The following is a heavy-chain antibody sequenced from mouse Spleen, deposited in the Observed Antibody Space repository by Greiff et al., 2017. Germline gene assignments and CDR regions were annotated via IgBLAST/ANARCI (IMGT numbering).Heavy chain of an antibody. CDR3: ARHEGWGSSYDWYFDV. V-gene: IGHV1-62-2*01. CDR2: FYPGSGSI. Sequence: QVQLQQSGAELVKPGASVKLSCKASGYTFTEYTIHWVKQRSGQGLEWIGWFYPGSGSIKYNEKFKDKATLTADKSSSTVYMELRRLTSEDSAVYFCARHEGWGSSYDWYFDVWGAGTTVTVSS. J-gene: IGHJ1*01. CDR1: GYTFTEYT. D-gene: IGHD1-1*01.